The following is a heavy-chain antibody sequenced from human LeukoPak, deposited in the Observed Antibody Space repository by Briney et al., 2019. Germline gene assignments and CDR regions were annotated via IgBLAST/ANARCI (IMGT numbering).Heavy chain of an antibody. CDR1: GFTVSSNY. D-gene: IGHD3-3*01. CDR2: IYSGGST. J-gene: IGHJ6*02. Sequence: GGSLRLSCAASGFTVSSNYMSWVRQAPGKGLEWVSVIYSGGSTYYADSVKGRFTISRDNSKNTLYLQMNSLRAEDTAVYYCARGVDYDSWSGYYRIYYYYGMDVWGQGTTVTVSS. V-gene: IGHV3-66*01. CDR3: ARGVDYDSWSGYYRIYYYYGMDV.